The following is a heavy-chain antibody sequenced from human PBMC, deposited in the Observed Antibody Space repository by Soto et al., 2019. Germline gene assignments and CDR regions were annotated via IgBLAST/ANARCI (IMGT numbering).Heavy chain of an antibody. J-gene: IGHJ6*03. CDR3: ARVKTVKYYYYYYYMDV. Sequence: GGSLRLSCAASGFTFSSYWMSWVRQAPGKGLEWVANIKQDGSEKYYVDSVKGRFPISRDNAKNSLYLQMNSLRAEDTAVYYCARVKTVKYYYYYYYMDVWGKGTTVTVSS. D-gene: IGHD4-17*01. CDR1: GFTFSSYW. V-gene: IGHV3-7*01. CDR2: IKQDGSEK.